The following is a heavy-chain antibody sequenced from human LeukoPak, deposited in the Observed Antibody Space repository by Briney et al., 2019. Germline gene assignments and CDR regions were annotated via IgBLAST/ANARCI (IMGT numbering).Heavy chain of an antibody. CDR3: ARDLSSSSPY. CDR1: GFTFTTHA. J-gene: IGHJ4*02. D-gene: IGHD6-6*01. Sequence: GGSLRLSCASSGFTFTTHAMSWVTQAPGKGLEWVSTVGTTSDTYYADSVKGRFTISRDNSKNTLYLQMNSLRAEDTAVYYCARDLSSSSPYWGQGTLVTVSS. V-gene: IGHV3-23*01. CDR2: VGTTSDT.